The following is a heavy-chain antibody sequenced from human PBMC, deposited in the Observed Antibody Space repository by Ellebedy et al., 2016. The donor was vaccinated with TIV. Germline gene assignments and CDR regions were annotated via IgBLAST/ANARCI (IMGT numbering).Heavy chain of an antibody. CDR2: IYPGDSDT. CDR3: ARPRGSHDAFDI. Sequence: GESLKISXKGSGYIFTNYWIAWVRQMPGKGLEWMGIIYPGDSDTRYSPSFQGQVTISADKSISTAYLQWNSLKASDTAMYYCARPRGSHDAFDIWGQGTMVTVSS. V-gene: IGHV5-51*01. J-gene: IGHJ3*02. D-gene: IGHD3-10*01. CDR1: GYIFTNYW.